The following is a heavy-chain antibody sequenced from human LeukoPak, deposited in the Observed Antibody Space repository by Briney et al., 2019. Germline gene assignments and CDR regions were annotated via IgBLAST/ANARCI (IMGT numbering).Heavy chain of an antibody. Sequence: GGSLRLSCAASGFTFSSYWMSGVRQAPGKGLEWVANINQDGSEKSYVDSVKGRFTISRDNAKNSLYLQMNSLRAEDTAVYYCARDLRFLEWLSSPFDYWGQGILVTVSS. J-gene: IGHJ4*02. CDR3: ARDLRFLEWLSSPFDY. CDR1: GFTFSSYW. CDR2: INQDGSEK. V-gene: IGHV3-7*01. D-gene: IGHD3-3*01.